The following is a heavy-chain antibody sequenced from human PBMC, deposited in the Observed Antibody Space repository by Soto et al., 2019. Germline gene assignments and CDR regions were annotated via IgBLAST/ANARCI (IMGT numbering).Heavy chain of an antibody. CDR1: GFSFSIYS. CDR2: ITASSSTM. V-gene: IGHV3-48*02. D-gene: IGHD3-22*01. J-gene: IGHJ4*02. CDR3: ASSNGYLDY. Sequence: GGSLRLSCAASGFSFSIYSMNWVRQAPGKGLEWVSYITASSSTMYYADSVKGRFTISRDNAKNSLYLQMNSLRDEDTAVYYCASSNGYLDYWGQGTLVTVSS.